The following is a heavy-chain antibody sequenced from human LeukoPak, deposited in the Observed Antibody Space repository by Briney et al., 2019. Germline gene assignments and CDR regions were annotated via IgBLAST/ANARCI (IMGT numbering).Heavy chain of an antibody. D-gene: IGHD1-1*01. J-gene: IGHJ4*02. Sequence: PSETLSLTCTVSGDSVNNYYYSWIRQPPGKGLEWIGYIYYSGSTNYNPSLRTRVTFSVDTSKNQLFLKLTSVTAADTAVYYCTREPDTETTGIWGQGTLVTVSS. CDR2: IYYSGST. V-gene: IGHV4-59*02. CDR1: GDSVNNYY. CDR3: TREPDTETTGI.